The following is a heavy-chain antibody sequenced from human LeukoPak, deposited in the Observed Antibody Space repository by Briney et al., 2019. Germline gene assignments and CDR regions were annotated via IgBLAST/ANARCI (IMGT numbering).Heavy chain of an antibody. Sequence: PSETLSLTCTVSGGSISSSSHYWGWIRQPPGKGLEWIGSIYYSGSTYYNPSLKSRVTISVDTSKNQFSLKLSSVTAADTAVYYCARQRVPAAIGGFDPWGQGTLVTVSS. D-gene: IGHD2-2*02. CDR2: IYYSGST. J-gene: IGHJ5*02. V-gene: IGHV4-39*01. CDR1: GGSISSSSHY. CDR3: ARQRVPAAIGGFDP.